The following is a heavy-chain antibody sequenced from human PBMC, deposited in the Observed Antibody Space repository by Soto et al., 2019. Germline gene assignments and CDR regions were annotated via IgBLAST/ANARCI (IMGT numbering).Heavy chain of an antibody. D-gene: IGHD2-2*01. J-gene: IGHJ5*02. Sequence: ASVKVSCKASGYTFTSYDISWVRQAPGQGLEWMGWISAYNGNTNYAQKLQGRVTMTTDTSTSTAYMELRSLRSDDTAVYYCARVVDYCSSTSCYNWFDPWGQGTLVTVSS. CDR2: ISAYNGNT. CDR1: GYTFTSYD. V-gene: IGHV1-18*01. CDR3: ARVVDYCSSTSCYNWFDP.